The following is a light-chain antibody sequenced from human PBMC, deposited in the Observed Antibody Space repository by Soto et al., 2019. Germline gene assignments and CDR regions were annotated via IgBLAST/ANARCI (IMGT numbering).Light chain of an antibody. V-gene: IGKV1-5*01. CDR2: DAS. J-gene: IGKJ2*01. Sequence: DIQMTQSPSTLSASVGARVTITCRASQSISSWVAWYQQKPGKAPKLLIYDASSLESGVPQRFSGSGSGTEFTLTISCLQPYDFATDCCQRKYTCGQGPKREIK. CDR1: QSISSW. CDR3: QRKYT.